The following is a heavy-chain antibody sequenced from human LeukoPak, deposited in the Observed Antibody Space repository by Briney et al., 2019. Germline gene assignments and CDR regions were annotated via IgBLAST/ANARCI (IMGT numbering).Heavy chain of an antibody. Sequence: ASVKVSCKASGYTFTSYAMHWVRQAPGQRLEWMGWINAGNGNTKYSQKFQGRVTITRDTSASTAYMELRSLRSDDTAVYYCARDQGPHYDFWSGYPYYFDYWGQGTLVTVSS. CDR2: INAGNGNT. D-gene: IGHD3-3*01. CDR3: ARDQGPHYDFWSGYPYYFDY. J-gene: IGHJ4*02. CDR1: GYTFTSYA. V-gene: IGHV1-3*01.